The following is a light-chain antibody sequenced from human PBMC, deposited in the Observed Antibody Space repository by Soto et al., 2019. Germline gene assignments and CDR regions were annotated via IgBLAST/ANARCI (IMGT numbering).Light chain of an antibody. CDR1: SSDVGAYNL. Sequence: QSVLTQPASVSGSPGQSITVSCTGTSSDVGAYNLVSWYQQHPGKAPRLIIYEGTKRPSGISHRFSGSKSVNTASLTISGLRAEDEAHYHCCSYAGSRTFVFGGGTKLTVL. J-gene: IGLJ3*02. V-gene: IGLV2-23*01. CDR2: EGT. CDR3: CSYAGSRTFV.